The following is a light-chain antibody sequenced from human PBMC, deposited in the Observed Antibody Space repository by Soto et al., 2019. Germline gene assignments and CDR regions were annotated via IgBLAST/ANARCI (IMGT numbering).Light chain of an antibody. V-gene: IGLV2-14*01. CDR3: SSYTGSSSYVA. CDR1: SSDVGGYNY. Sequence: QSALTQPASVSGSPGQSITISCTGTSSDVGGYNYVSWYQQHPGKAPKLMIYDVSNRPSGVSNRFSGSKSGNTASLTISGLQAEDEADYCCSSYTGSSSYVALGGGTKVTVL. CDR2: DVS. J-gene: IGLJ2*01.